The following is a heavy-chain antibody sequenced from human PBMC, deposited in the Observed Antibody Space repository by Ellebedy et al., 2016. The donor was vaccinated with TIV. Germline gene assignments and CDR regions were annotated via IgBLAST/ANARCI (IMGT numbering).Heavy chain of an antibody. CDR2: IWDDGTAK. V-gene: IGHV3-33*01. CDR3: ARELGGSGGSDFDY. D-gene: IGHD2-15*01. J-gene: IGHJ4*02. CDR1: EFTFSTYH. Sequence: PGGSLRLSCAASEFTFSTYHMHWVRQAPGKGREWVAVIWDDGTAKFYAESVKGRFTISRNNSQNTLYLEMNSLRADDTALYYCARELGGSGGSDFDYWGQGTLVTVSS.